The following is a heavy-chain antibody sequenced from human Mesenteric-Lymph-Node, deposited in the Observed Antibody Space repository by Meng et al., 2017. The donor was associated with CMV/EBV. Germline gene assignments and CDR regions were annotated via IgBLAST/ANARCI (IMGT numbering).Heavy chain of an antibody. CDR2: IYYSGNT. D-gene: IGHD2-21*02. Sequence: ISSGGYYWNWIRQHPGKGLEWIGYIYYSGNTYYNPSLKSRLTISVDTSKNQFSLKLSSVTAADTDVYYCARGHVVVTAIESYWYFDLWGRGTLVTVSS. CDR3: ARGHVVVTAIESYWYFDL. J-gene: IGHJ2*01. V-gene: IGHV4-31*02. CDR1: ISSGGYY.